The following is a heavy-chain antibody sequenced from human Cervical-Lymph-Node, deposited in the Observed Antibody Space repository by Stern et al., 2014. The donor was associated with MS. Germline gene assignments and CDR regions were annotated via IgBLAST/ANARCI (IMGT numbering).Heavy chain of an antibody. D-gene: IGHD4-11*01. CDR3: ARDPLTTVTLGYYYGMDV. V-gene: IGHV1-46*01. CDR2: INPSGGST. J-gene: IGHJ6*02. Sequence: QVQLMQSGAEVKKPGASVKVSCKASGYTFTSYYMHWVRQAPGQGLEWMGIINPSGGSTSYAQKFQGRVTMTRDTSTSTVYMELSSLRSEDTAVYYCARDPLTTVTLGYYYGMDVWGQGTTVTVSS. CDR1: GYTFTSYY.